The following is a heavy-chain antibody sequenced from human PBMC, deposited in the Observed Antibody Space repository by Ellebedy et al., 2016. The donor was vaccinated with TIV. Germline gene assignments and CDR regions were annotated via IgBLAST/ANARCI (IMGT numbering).Heavy chain of an antibody. Sequence: AASVNVSCKADGYKFTSYGISWVRQAPGQGLEWMGWISTNNGKTKYTQNLQGRVTMTTDTSTSTAYMEMRSLRYDDTAVYYCARDNFYFDFWGQGTLVTVSS. J-gene: IGHJ4*02. V-gene: IGHV1-18*04. D-gene: IGHD1-20*01. CDR2: ISTNNGKT. CDR1: GYKFTSYG. CDR3: ARDNFYFDF.